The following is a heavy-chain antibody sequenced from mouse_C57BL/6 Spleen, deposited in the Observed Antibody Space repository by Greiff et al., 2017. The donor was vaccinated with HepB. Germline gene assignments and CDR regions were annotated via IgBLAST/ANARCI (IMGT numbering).Heavy chain of an antibody. CDR3: ARDGYPWFAY. Sequence: EVKLVESGGGLVKPGGSLKLSCAASGFTFSDYGMHWVRQAPEKGLEWVAYISSGSSTIYYADTVKGRFTISRDNAKNTLFLQMTSLRSEDTAMYYCARDGYPWFAYWGQGTLVTVSA. J-gene: IGHJ3*01. D-gene: IGHD2-3*01. CDR2: ISSGSSTI. V-gene: IGHV5-17*01. CDR1: GFTFSDYG.